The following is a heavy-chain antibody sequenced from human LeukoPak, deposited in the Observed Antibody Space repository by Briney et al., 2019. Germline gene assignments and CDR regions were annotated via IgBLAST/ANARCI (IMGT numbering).Heavy chain of an antibody. J-gene: IGHJ6*02. CDR1: GFTFSSYA. Sequence: GGSLRLSCAASGFTFSSYAKSWVRQAPGKGLEWVSYISSSSSTICYADSVKGRFTVSRDNAKNSLYLQMNSLRVEDTAVYYCAREGFCTGGSCYSPSPGGMDVWGQGTTVTVSS. D-gene: IGHD2-15*01. CDR2: ISSSSSTI. CDR3: AREGFCTGGSCYSPSPGGMDV. V-gene: IGHV3-48*01.